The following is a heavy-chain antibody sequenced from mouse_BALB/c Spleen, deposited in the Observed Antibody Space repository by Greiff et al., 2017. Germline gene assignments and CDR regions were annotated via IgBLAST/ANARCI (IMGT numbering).Heavy chain of an antibody. CDR1: GYAFSSYW. Sequence: QVQLQQSGAELVRPGSSVKISCKASGYAFSSYWMNWVKQRPGQGLEWIGQIYPGDGDTNYNGKFKGKATLTADKSSSTAYMQLSSLTSEDSAVYFCARTGINDYGYYFDDWGQGTTLTVSS. CDR3: ARTGINDYGYYFDD. CDR2: IYPGDGDT. J-gene: IGHJ2*01. V-gene: IGHV1-80*01. D-gene: IGHD2-4*01.